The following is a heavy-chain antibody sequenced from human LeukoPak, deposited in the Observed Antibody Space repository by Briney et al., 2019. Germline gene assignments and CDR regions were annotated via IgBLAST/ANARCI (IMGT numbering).Heavy chain of an antibody. CDR3: ARGEGVVVVPAAMGQSRIAAAGPFDY. CDR1: GGTFSSYA. J-gene: IGHJ4*02. CDR2: IIPIFGTA. V-gene: IGHV1-69*05. Sequence: SVKVSCKASGGTFSSYAISWVRQAPGQGLEWMGRIIPIFGTANYAQKFQGRVTITTDESTSTAYMELSSLRPEDTAVYYCARGEGVVVVPAAMGQSRIAAAGPFDYWGQGTLVTVSS. D-gene: IGHD2-2*01.